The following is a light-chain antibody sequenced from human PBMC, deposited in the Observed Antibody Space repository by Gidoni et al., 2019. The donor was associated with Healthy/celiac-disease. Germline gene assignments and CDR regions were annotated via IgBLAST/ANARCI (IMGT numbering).Light chain of an antibody. J-gene: IGKJ2*01. CDR3: QQRSNWPSYT. CDR1: QSVSSY. V-gene: IGKV3-11*01. Sequence: EFVLTQSPATLSLSPGERATLSCRASQSVSSYLAWYQQKPGHAPRLLIYDASNRATGIPARFSGSGSGTDFTLTISSLEPEDFAVYYCQQRSNWPSYTFGQGTKLEIK. CDR2: DAS.